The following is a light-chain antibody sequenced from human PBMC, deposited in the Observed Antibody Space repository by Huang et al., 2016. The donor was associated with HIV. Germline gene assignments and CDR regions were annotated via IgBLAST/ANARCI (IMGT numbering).Light chain of an antibody. CDR3: QQYDSLVT. J-gene: IGKJ4*01. CDR2: DAS. CDR1: QDINNY. Sequence: DIQMTQSPSSLSASVGDRVTMTCQARQDINNYLNWYQQKPGKAPKLLIYDASSMETGVPARFSGSGSGTDFTFTISSLQPEDIATYYCQQYDSLVTFGGGTRVEIK. V-gene: IGKV1-33*01.